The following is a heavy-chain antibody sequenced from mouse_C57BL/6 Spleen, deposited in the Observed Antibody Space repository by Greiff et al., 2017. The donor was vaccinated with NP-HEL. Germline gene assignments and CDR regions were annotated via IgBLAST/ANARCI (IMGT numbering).Heavy chain of an antibody. J-gene: IGHJ2*01. CDR1: GYTFTSYW. CDR2: IDPSDSYT. Sequence: QVQLQQPGAELVMPGASVKLSCKASGYTFTSYWMHWVKQRPGQGLEWIGEIDPSDSYTNYNQKIKGKSTFTVDKSSSTAYMQLSSLTSEDSAVYYCARSRIIKDFDYWGQGTTLTVSS. V-gene: IGHV1-69*01. CDR3: ARSRIIKDFDY. D-gene: IGHD1-1*01.